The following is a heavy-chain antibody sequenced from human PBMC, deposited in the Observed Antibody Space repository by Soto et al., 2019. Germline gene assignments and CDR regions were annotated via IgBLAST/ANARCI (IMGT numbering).Heavy chain of an antibody. CDR3: ARAYYGSGSYRNYYYGMAV. CDR1: GGTFSSYA. CDR2: IIPIFGTA. J-gene: IGHJ6*02. Sequence: GASVKVSCKASGGTFSSYAISWVRQAPGQGLEWMGGIIPIFGTANYAQKFQGRVTITADESTSTAYMELSSLRSEDTAVYYCARAYYGSGSYRNYYYGMAVWGQGTTVTVSS. D-gene: IGHD3-10*01. V-gene: IGHV1-69*13.